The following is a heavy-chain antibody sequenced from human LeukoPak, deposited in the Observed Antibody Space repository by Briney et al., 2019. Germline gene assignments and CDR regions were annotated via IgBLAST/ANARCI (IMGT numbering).Heavy chain of an antibody. J-gene: IGHJ3*01. Sequence: GGSLRLSCAASGFTFSSYWMDWVRQVPGKGLEWVAKIKQDGIEKYFVGSVKGRFAISRDNAKNSLYLQMNSLRVEDTAVYYCAREGMVRGGPDAFDLWGQGTMVTVSS. V-gene: IGHV3-7*01. CDR1: GFTFSSYW. D-gene: IGHD3-10*01. CDR3: AREGMVRGGPDAFDL. CDR2: IKQDGIEK.